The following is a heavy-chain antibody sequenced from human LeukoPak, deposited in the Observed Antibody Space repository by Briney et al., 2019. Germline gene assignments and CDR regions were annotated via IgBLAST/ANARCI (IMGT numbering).Heavy chain of an antibody. CDR3: ARYILAIAVAGRGVDY. D-gene: IGHD6-19*01. J-gene: IGHJ4*02. CDR2: LNHSGST. Sequence: SETLSLTCAVYGGSFRGYYWSLILQPPGKGLEWIGELNHSGSTNYNPSLKSRVTISVDTSKNQFSLKLSSVTAADTAVYYCARYILAIAVAGRGVDYWGQGTLVTVSS. CDR1: GGSFRGYY. V-gene: IGHV4-34*01.